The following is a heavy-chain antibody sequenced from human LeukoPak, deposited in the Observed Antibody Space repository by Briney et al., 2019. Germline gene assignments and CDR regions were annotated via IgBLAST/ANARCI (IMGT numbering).Heavy chain of an antibody. CDR1: GYTFTGYY. CDR2: INPNSGGT. Sequence: ASVKVSCKASGYTFTGYYMHWVRQAPGQGLEWMGRINPNSGGTNYAQKFQGRVTMTRDTSISTAYMELSRLRSDDTAVYYCARGDYDSSGLVSYFDYWGQGTLDTVSS. D-gene: IGHD3-22*01. V-gene: IGHV1-2*06. J-gene: IGHJ4*02. CDR3: ARGDYDSSGLVSYFDY.